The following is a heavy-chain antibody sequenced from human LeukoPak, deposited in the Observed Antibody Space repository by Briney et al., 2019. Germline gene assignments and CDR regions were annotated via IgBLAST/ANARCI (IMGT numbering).Heavy chain of an antibody. J-gene: IGHJ4*02. D-gene: IGHD1-26*01. CDR3: AKDRGSYRSSDY. CDR1: GFTFSSYA. V-gene: IGHV3-23*01. Sequence: GGFLRLSCAASGFTFSSYAMSWVRQAPGKGLEWVSTVSSSGGSTNYADSVKGRFTISRDNSKNTLYLQMSSLRAEDTAVYYCAKDRGSYRSSDYWGQGTLVTVSS. CDR2: VSSSGGST.